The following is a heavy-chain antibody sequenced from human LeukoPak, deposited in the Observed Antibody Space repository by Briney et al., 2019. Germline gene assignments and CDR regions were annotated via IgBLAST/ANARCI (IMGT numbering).Heavy chain of an antibody. D-gene: IGHD1-1*01. CDR3: AKEQRLYFYNGMDV. J-gene: IGHJ6*02. CDR2: VSYDGSNK. Sequence: PGTSLRLSCAASGFTFSNYAMSWVRQAPGKGLEWVAVVSYDGSNKNYVDSVRGRFTISRDNSRNTLYLQMDSLRAEDTAVYHCAKEQRLYFYNGMDVWAKGPRSPSP. V-gene: IGHV3-30-3*02. CDR1: GFTFSNYA.